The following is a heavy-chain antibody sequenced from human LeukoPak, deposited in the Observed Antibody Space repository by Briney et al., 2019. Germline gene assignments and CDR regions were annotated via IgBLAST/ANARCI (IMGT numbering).Heavy chain of an antibody. CDR2: ISGTGGTT. V-gene: IGHV3-23*01. D-gene: IGHD6-13*01. J-gene: IGHJ3*02. CDR3: ARGDYSSSWYRVLNDAFDI. CDR1: GFTFSSYG. Sequence: PGGTLRPSCAASGFTFSSYGMSWVRQAPGKGLEWVSAISGTGGTTYYADSVKGRFTISRDNSKNTLYLQMNSLRAEDTAVYYCARGDYSSSWYRVLNDAFDIWGQGTMVTVSS.